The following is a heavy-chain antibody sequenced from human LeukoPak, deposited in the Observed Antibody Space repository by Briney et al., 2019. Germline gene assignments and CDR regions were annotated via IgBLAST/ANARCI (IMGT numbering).Heavy chain of an antibody. CDR2: ITGSGSST. Sequence: GGSLRLSCAASGFTFSSYAMSWVRQAPGKGLVWVSTITGSGSSTYYADSVKGRFTISRDKSMNTLFLQMSSLRAEDTAVYYCVKVSGMYSSSWPTDIWGQGTLVTVSS. J-gene: IGHJ4*02. V-gene: IGHV3-23*01. CDR3: VKVSGMYSSSWPTDI. D-gene: IGHD6-13*01. CDR1: GFTFSSYA.